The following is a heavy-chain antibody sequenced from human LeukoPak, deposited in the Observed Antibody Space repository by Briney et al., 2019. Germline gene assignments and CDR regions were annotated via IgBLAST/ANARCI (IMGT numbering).Heavy chain of an antibody. V-gene: IGHV4-59*01. D-gene: IGHD6-13*01. J-gene: IGHJ5*02. CDR3: ARVPASSSWYWNWFDP. Sequence: PSVTLSLTCTVSGGSISSYYWSWIRQPPGKGLEWIGYIYYSGSTNYNPSLKSRVTISVDTSKNQFSLKLSSVTAADTAVYYCARVPASSSWYWNWFDPWGQGTLVTVSS. CDR1: GGSISSYY. CDR2: IYYSGST.